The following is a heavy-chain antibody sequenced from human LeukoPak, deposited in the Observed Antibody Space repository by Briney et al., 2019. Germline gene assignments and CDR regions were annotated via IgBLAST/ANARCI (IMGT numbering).Heavy chain of an antibody. CDR2: ISYDGSNK. V-gene: IGHV3-30*18. CDR1: GFTFSSYG. CDR3: AKTGTTWGEGNFDY. Sequence: GGSLRLSCAASGFTFSSYGMHWVRQAPGKGLEWVAVISYDGSNKYYADSVKGRFTISRDNSKNTLYLPMNSLRAEDTAVYFCAKTGTTWGEGNFDYWGQGTLVTVSS. D-gene: IGHD1-1*01. J-gene: IGHJ4*02.